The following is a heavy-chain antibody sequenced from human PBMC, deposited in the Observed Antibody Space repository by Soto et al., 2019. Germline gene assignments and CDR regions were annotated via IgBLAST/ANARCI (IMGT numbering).Heavy chain of an antibody. CDR1: GFTFSSYS. J-gene: IGHJ1*01. D-gene: IGHD3-22*01. CDR2: ISSSSTT. V-gene: IGHV3-48*01. Sequence: GGSLRLSCAASGFTFSSYSMNWVRQAPGKGLEWVSYISSSSTTYYADSVKGRFTISRDNSKNTLYLQMNSLRAEDTAVYYCARDRVESGYPEYFQHWGQGTLVTVSS. CDR3: ARDRVESGYPEYFQH.